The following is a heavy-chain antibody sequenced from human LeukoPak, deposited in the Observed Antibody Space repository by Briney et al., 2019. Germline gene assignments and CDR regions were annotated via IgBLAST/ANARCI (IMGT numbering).Heavy chain of an antibody. CDR1: GFTFGGYA. CDR2: IASETYGGTA. Sequence: GGSLRLSCTASGFTFGGYAMTWVRQAPGKGLEWVGFIASETYGGTAEYAASVKGRFTISRDDSKSIAYLQMNSLKTEDTAVYYCTRDQTPYYWGQGTLVTVSS. V-gene: IGHV3-49*04. J-gene: IGHJ4*02. CDR3: TRDQTPYY.